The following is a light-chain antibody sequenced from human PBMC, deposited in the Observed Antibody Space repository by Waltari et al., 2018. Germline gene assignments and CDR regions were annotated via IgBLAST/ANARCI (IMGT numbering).Light chain of an antibody. J-gene: IGKJ4*01. V-gene: IGKV1-9*01. Sequence: DIQLTQSPSFLSASVGDRVTIACRASQGISGYLAWYQQKPGKAPKVLIYDASTLQDGVPSRFSGSVSGTEFTLTISSLQPEDFATYYCQQLGSYPLTFGGGTEVEIK. CDR2: DAS. CDR1: QGISGY. CDR3: QQLGSYPLT.